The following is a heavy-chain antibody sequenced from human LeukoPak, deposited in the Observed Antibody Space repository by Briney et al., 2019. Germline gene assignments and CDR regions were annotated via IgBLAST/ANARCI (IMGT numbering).Heavy chain of an antibody. CDR3: AKRPGRGIYFDY. Sequence: GGSLRLSCAASGFTFSSYAMSWVRQAPGKGLEWVSAISASGGSTYYADSVKGRFTISRDNSKNTLYLQMNSQRAEDTAVYYCAKRPGRGIYFDYWGQGTLVTVSS. J-gene: IGHJ4*02. CDR2: ISASGGST. D-gene: IGHD3-10*01. CDR1: GFTFSSYA. V-gene: IGHV3-23*01.